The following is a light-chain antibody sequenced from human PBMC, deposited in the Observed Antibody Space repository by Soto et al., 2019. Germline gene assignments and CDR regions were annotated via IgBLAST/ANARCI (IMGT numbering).Light chain of an antibody. Sequence: DIVMTQSPLSLPVTPGAPASISCRSSQSLLHSNGYNYLDWYLQKPGQSPQLLIYLGSNRASGVPAKFSGSGSGTAFTLKISRVEAEDVGVYYCMQALQTPRTFGQGTKVEIK. V-gene: IGKV2-28*01. J-gene: IGKJ1*01. CDR2: LGS. CDR3: MQALQTPRT. CDR1: QSLLHSNGYNY.